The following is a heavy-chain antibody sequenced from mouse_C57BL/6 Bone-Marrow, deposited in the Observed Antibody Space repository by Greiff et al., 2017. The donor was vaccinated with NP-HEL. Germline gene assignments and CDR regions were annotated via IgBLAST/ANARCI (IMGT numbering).Heavy chain of an antibody. CDR1: GYTFTSYW. V-gene: IGHV1-72*01. CDR2: IDPNSGGT. J-gene: IGHJ4*01. Sequence: VQLQQSGAELVKPGASVKLSCKASGYTFTSYWMHWVKQRPGRGLEWIGRIDPNSGGTKYNEKFKSKATLTVDKASSTAYMQVSSLTSEDSAVSYCARPTITTVVARYAMDYWGQGTSVTVSS. D-gene: IGHD1-1*01. CDR3: ARPTITTVVARYAMDY.